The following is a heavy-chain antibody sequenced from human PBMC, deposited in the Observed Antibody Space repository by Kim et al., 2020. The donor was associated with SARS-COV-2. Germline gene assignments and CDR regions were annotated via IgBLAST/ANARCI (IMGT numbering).Heavy chain of an antibody. Sequence: GGSLRLSCAASGFTFSDYYMSWIRQAPGKGLEWVSYISSSGSTIYYADSVKGRFTISRDNAKNSLYLQMNSLRAEDTAVYYCAIYNWNEYYFDYWGQGTLVTVSS. V-gene: IGHV3-11*04. D-gene: IGHD1-1*01. CDR1: GFTFSDYY. J-gene: IGHJ4*02. CDR3: AIYNWNEYYFDY. CDR2: ISSSGSTI.